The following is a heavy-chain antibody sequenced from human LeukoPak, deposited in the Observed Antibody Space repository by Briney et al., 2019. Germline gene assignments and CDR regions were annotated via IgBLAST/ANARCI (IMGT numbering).Heavy chain of an antibody. CDR2: INPNSGGT. V-gene: IGHV1-2*02. Sequence: ASVKVSCKASGYTFTAYYIHWVRQAPGQGLEWMGWINPNSGGTHYAQRFQGRVTMTGDTSITTAYMELSSLRSGDTAVFYCARESGYHFDYWGQGTLVTVSP. CDR1: GYTFTAYY. CDR3: ARESGYHFDY. J-gene: IGHJ4*02. D-gene: IGHD5-18*01.